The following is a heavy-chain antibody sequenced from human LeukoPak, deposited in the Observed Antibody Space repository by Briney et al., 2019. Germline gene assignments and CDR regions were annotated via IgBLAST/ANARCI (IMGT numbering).Heavy chain of an antibody. D-gene: IGHD1-26*01. J-gene: IGHJ4*02. CDR3: AKGGGSYTGYFDY. CDR1: GFSFRNYV. Sequence: PGGSLRLSCAASGFSFRNYVMAWVRQAPGKGLEWVSSITTINDIYYSDSVKGRFTISRDNSKSTLYLQMDSLRAEDTAVYYCAKGGGSYTGYFDYWGPGTLVTVSS. CDR2: ITTINDI. V-gene: IGHV3-23*05.